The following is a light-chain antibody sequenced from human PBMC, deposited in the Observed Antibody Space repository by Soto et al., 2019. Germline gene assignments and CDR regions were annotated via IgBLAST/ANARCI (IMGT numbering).Light chain of an antibody. CDR1: SSNIGRNT. J-gene: IGLJ1*01. CDR3: AAWDDSLTAYV. CDR2: NNN. Sequence: QSVLTQPPSASGTPGQRVTISCSGSSSNIGRNTVNWYQQLPGTAPKLLIYNNNQRPSGVPDRFSGSKSGTSASLAITGLQSEDEADYYCAAWDDSLTAYVFGVGTKVTVL. V-gene: IGLV1-44*01.